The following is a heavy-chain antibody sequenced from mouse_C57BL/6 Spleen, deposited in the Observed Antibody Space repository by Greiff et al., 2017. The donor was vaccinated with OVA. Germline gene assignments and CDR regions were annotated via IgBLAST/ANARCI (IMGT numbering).Heavy chain of an antibody. CDR1: GYTFTSYG. V-gene: IGHV1-81*01. CDR2: IYPRSGNT. D-gene: IGHD3-2*02. CDR3: GGGSAHATSYYFDY. Sequence: VQLQQSGAELARPGASVKLSCKASGYTFTSYGISWVKQRTGQGLEWIGEIYPRSGNTYYNEKFKGKATLTADKSSSTAYMELRSLTSEDSAVXFCGGGSAHATSYYFDYWGQGTTLTVSS. J-gene: IGHJ2*01.